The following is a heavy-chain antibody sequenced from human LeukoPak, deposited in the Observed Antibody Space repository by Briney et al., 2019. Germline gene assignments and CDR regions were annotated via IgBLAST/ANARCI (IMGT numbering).Heavy chain of an antibody. D-gene: IGHD3-10*01. J-gene: IGHJ6*03. V-gene: IGHV4-34*01. CDR3: ARANYGSGAAYYYYYMDV. Sequence: PSETLSLTCGVYGGSFSDNYWSWIRQPPGKGLEWIGSIYHSGSTYYNPSLKSRVTISVDTSKNQFSLKLSSVTAADTAVYYCARANYGSGAAYYYYYMDVWGKGTTVTVSS. CDR1: GGSFSDNY. CDR2: IYHSGST.